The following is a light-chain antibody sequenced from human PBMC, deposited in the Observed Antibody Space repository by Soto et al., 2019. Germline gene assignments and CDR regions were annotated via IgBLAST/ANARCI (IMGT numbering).Light chain of an antibody. CDR1: SSDIGGYNY. J-gene: IGLJ1*01. Sequence: QSVLTQPASVSGSPGQSITISCTGTSSDIGGYNYVSWYQQHPGKAPKLMLYGVSNRPSGVSNRFSGSKSGNTASLTISGLQAEDEADYYCSSHTTTSSALQVFGTGTKVTVL. V-gene: IGLV2-14*01. CDR3: SSHTTTSSALQV. CDR2: GVS.